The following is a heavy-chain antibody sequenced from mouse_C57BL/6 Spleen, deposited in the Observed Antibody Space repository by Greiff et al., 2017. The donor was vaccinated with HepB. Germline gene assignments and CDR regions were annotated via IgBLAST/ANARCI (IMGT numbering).Heavy chain of an antibody. CDR2: IDPSDSYT. CDR1: GYTFTSYW. D-gene: IGHD1-1*01. J-gene: IGHJ1*03. CDR3: ARTYSSHWYFDV. Sequence: VQLQQPGAELVMPGASVKLSCKVSGYTFTSYWMHWVKQRPGQGLEWIGEIDPSDSYTNYNQKFKGKSTLTVDKSSSTAYMQLSSLTSEDSAVYYCARTYSSHWYFDVWGTGTTVTVSS. V-gene: IGHV1-69*01.